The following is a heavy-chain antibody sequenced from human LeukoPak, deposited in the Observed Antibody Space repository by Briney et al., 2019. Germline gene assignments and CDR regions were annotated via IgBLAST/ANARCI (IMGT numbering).Heavy chain of an antibody. Sequence: SQTLSLTCTVSSVCITSGGYYWSWIRQHPGKGLEWIGYIYYSGSTYYNPSLKSRVTISVDTSKNQISLKLSSVTAPASAPSNWARADTRECGGDCYDWFDPWGQGTLVTVSS. CDR1: SVCITSGGYY. CDR2: IYYSGST. V-gene: IGHV4-31*03. D-gene: IGHD2-21*02. CDR3: ARADTRECGGDCYDWFDP. J-gene: IGHJ5*02.